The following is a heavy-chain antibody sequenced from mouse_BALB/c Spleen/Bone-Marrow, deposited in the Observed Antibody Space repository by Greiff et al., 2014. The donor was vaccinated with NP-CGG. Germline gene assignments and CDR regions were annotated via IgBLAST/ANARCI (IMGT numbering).Heavy chain of an antibody. CDR2: INPSNGRT. Sequence: VQVVESGAELVKPGASVKLSCKASGYTFTSYWMHWVKQRPGQGLEWIGEINPSNGRTNYNEKFKSKATLTVDKSSSTAYMQLSSLTSEDSAVYYCALYYYGSLDYWGQGTTLTVSS. CDR1: GYTFTSYW. J-gene: IGHJ2*01. CDR3: ALYYYGSLDY. V-gene: IGHV1S81*02. D-gene: IGHD1-1*01.